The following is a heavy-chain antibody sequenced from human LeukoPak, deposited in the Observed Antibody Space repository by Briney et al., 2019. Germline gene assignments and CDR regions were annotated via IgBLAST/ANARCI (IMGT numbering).Heavy chain of an antibody. CDR1: GFSFNTYS. Sequence: GGSLRLSCAASGFSFNTYSMNWVRQAPGKGLEWVSSISSSSSYIYYADSVKGRFTISRDNAKNSLYLQMNSLRAEDTAVYYCAKSPAGTPPPLNWFDPWGQGTLVTVSS. CDR3: AKSPAGTPPPLNWFDP. CDR2: ISSSSSYI. V-gene: IGHV3-21*01. J-gene: IGHJ5*02.